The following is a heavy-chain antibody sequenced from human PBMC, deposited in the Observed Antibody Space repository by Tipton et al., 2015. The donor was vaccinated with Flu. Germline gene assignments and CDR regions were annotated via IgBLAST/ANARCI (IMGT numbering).Heavy chain of an antibody. CDR3: SSYYIRAFDI. CDR2: IYYSGNT. Sequence: LRLSCTVSGDSISTTNYYWSWIRQPPGKGLEWIGYIYYSGNTNYNPSLKSRVTMSLDASKSHFSLKLSSVTAADTVMYYCSSYYIRAFDIWGQGTMATVSS. CDR1: GDSISTTNYY. V-gene: IGHV4-61*03. D-gene: IGHD3-10*01. J-gene: IGHJ3*02.